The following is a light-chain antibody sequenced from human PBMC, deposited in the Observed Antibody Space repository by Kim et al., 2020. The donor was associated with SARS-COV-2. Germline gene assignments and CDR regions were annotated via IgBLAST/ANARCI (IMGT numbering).Light chain of an antibody. CDR3: AAWDDSLNAWV. J-gene: IGLJ3*02. CDR1: GSNIGSKT. V-gene: IGLV1-44*01. Sequence: GQRVTISCSGSGSNIGSKTAHWYQQRPGTAPKVLIYSIKQRPSGVPDRFSGAKSGTSASLAISGLQSEDEADYYCAAWDDSLNAWVFGGGTQLTVL. CDR2: SIK.